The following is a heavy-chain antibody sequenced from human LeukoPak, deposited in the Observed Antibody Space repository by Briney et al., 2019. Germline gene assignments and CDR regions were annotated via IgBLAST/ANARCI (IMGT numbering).Heavy chain of an antibody. CDR3: AKQLGYCSGGSCYFPY. Sequence: PGGSVRLSCAASGFTFSSSAMSWVRQAPGKGLEWVSSISNNGGYTYYADSVQGRFTISRDNSKSTLCLQMNSLRAEDTAVYYCAKQLGYCSGGSCYFPYWGQGTLVTVSS. CDR1: GFTFSSSA. CDR2: ISNNGGYT. V-gene: IGHV3-23*01. D-gene: IGHD2-15*01. J-gene: IGHJ4*02.